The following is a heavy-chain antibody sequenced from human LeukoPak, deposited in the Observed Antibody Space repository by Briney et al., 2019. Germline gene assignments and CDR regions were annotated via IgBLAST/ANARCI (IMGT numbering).Heavy chain of an antibody. J-gene: IGHJ4*02. V-gene: IGHV4-38-2*02. Sequence: SETLSLTCTVSGYSISSGYYWGWIRQPPGKGLEWIGSIYHSGSTYYNPSLKSRVTISVDTSKNQFSLKLSSVTAADTAVYYCARRPRPKRGYSGYGHFDYWGQGTLVTVSS. CDR1: GYSISSGYY. CDR3: ARRPRPKRGYSGYGHFDY. D-gene: IGHD5-12*01. CDR2: IYHSGST.